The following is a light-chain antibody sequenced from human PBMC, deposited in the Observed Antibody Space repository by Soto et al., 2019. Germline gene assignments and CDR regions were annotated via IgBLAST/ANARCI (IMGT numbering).Light chain of an antibody. CDR1: KNDIGVYYF. Sequence: HSALTQPPSASGSPGQSVTISCTGTKNDIGVYYFVSWYQHHPGKAPRLIIYEVVQRPSGVPDRFSGSKSGNTASLTVSGLQAADEADYFCKSYARSNTYVFGRATKVNV. V-gene: IGLV2-8*01. CDR3: KSYARSNTYV. J-gene: IGLJ1*01. CDR2: EVV.